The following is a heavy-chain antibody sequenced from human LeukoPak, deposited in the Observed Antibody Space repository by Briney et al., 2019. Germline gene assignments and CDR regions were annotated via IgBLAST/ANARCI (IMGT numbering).Heavy chain of an antibody. V-gene: IGHV3-74*01. D-gene: IGHD6-19*01. CDR2: IKGDGSET. CDR3: ERGQEAVSVIVY. CDR1: GFTFSDHW. J-gene: IGHJ4*02. Sequence: GGSLRLSCAASGFTFSDHWMHWVRQVPGKGLVWVARIKGDGSETNYADSVKGRFTISRDNAKNTLYLQMNSLRVEDTAVYYCERGQEAVSVIVYWGQGTLVTVSS.